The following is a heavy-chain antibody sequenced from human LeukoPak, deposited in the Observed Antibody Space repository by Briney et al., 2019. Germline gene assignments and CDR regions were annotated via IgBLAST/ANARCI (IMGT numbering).Heavy chain of an antibody. CDR1: GGSISSSSYY. J-gene: IGHJ4*02. CDR2: IYYSGST. Sequence: SETLSLTCTVSGGSISSSSYYWGWIRQPPGKGLEWIGSIYYSGSTYYNPSLKSRVTISVDTSKNQFSLKLSSVTAADTAVYCCARYRLGPRGYFDYWGQGTLVTVSS. CDR3: ARYRLGPRGYFDY. V-gene: IGHV4-39*01. D-gene: IGHD1-26*01.